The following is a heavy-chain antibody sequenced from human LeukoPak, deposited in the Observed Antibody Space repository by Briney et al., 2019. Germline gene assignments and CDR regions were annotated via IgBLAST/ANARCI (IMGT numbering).Heavy chain of an antibody. D-gene: IGHD5-24*01. CDR1: GFTFSSYS. J-gene: IGHJ3*02. CDR2: ISSSSSYI. V-gene: IGHV3-21*01. Sequence: GGSLRLSCAASGFTFSSYSMNWVCQAPGKGLEWVSSISSSSSYIYYADSVKGRFTISRDNAKNSLYLQMNSLRAEDTAVYYCARDGYNEAFDIWGQGTMVTVSS. CDR3: ARDGYNEAFDI.